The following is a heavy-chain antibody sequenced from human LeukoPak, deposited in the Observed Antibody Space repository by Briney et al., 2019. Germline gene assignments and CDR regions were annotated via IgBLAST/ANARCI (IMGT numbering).Heavy chain of an antibody. CDR3: TTSPD. Sequence: PGGSLRLSCEASGITISSAWMSWVRQPPGKGLEYVGRIKSESDGGTTDHAAPVKGRFTISRDDSKNTLYLQMNSLTIEDTAVYYCTTSPDWGQGTLVTVSP. V-gene: IGHV3-15*01. CDR1: GITISSAW. CDR2: IKSESDGGTT. J-gene: IGHJ4*02.